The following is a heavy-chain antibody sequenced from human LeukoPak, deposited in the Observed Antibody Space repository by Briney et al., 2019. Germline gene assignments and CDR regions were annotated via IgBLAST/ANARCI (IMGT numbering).Heavy chain of an antibody. V-gene: IGHV1-69*06. CDR1: GGTFSSYA. J-gene: IGHJ5*02. D-gene: IGHD3-3*01. CDR3: ARANYDFWSGRNNRFDP. Sequence: GASVKVSCKASGGTFSSYAISWVRQAPGQGLEWMGGIIPIFGTANYAQKFQGRVTITADKSTSTAYMELSSLRSEDTAVCYCARANYDFWSGRNNRFDPWGQGTLVTVSS. CDR2: IIPIFGTA.